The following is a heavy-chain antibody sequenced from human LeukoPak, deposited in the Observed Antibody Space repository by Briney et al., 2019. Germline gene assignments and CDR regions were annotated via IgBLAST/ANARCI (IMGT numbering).Heavy chain of an antibody. D-gene: IGHD2-15*01. Sequence: SETLSLTSTVSGGSISSYYWSWIRQPPGKGLGWIGYIYTSGSTNYNPSLKSRVTISVDTSKNQFSLKLSSVTAADTAVYYCARGYCSGGSCYVPFDIWGQGTMVTVSS. J-gene: IGHJ3*02. CDR2: IYTSGST. CDR3: ARGYCSGGSCYVPFDI. V-gene: IGHV4-4*09. CDR1: GGSISSYY.